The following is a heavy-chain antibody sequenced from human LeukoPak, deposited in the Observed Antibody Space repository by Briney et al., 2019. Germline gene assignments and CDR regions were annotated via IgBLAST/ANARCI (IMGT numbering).Heavy chain of an antibody. CDR2: ITSDGSTT. J-gene: IGHJ4*02. CDR1: GFTFSSYW. Sequence: GGSLRLSCAASGFTFSSYWMHWVRQVPGKGLVWVSSITSDGSTTSYADSVKGRFTISRDNAKNTLYLQMNNLRAEDTAVYYWARASSTSSDFWGQGTLVTVSS. V-gene: IGHV3-74*01. D-gene: IGHD2-2*01. CDR3: ARASSTSSDF.